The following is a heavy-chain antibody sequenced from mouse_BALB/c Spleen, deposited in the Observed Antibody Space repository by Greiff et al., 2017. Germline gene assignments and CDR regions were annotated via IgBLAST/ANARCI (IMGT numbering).Heavy chain of an antibody. J-gene: IGHJ1*01. D-gene: IGHD3-3*01. V-gene: IGHV14-1*02. CDR3: ARGQPRYFDV. CDR2: IDPENGNT. Sequence: EVQLQQSGAELVRPGALVKLSCKASGFNIKDYYMHWVKQRPEQGLEWIGWIDPENGNTIYDPKFQGKASITADTSSNTAYLQLSSLTSEDTAVYYCARGQPRYFDVWGAGTTVTVSS. CDR1: GFNIKDYY.